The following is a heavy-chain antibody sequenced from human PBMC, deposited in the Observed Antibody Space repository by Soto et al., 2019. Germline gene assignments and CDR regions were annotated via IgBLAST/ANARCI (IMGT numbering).Heavy chain of an antibody. D-gene: IGHD3-22*01. V-gene: IGHV3-74*03. CDR2: ISSDGSST. Sequence: GGSLRLSCAASGFTFSSYWMHWVRQAPGKGLVWVSRISSDGSSTTYADSVKGRFTISRDNAKNTLYLQMNSLSAEDTAGYYCARWEDYDDSSGYKYWGQGTLVTVSS. CDR1: GFTFSSYW. CDR3: ARWEDYDDSSGYKY. J-gene: IGHJ4*02.